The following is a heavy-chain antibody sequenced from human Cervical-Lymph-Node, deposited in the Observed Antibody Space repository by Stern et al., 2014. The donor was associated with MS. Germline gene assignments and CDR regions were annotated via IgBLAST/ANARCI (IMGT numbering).Heavy chain of an antibody. CDR1: GDSISRGGHH. D-gene: IGHD3-10*01. J-gene: IGHJ4*02. CDR3: ARVKALDDSGSYVDS. V-gene: IGHV4-61*02. CDR2: IYASGTT. Sequence: VQLVQSGPGLVKPSQALSLTCTVSGDSISRGGHHWTWIRQPAGKGPEWIGRIYASGTTEYNPSLESRLTLSIDTSTNQFSPKLPSVTAADTAVYYCARVKALDDSGSYVDSWGQGALVTVSS.